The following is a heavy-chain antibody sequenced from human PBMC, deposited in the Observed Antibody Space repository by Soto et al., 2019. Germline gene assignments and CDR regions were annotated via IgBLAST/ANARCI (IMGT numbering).Heavy chain of an antibody. D-gene: IGHD3-22*01. CDR3: ARYYFDSSGYSNWFET. CDR1: GGSTTSGAYY. CDR2: IHYSGRT. J-gene: IGHJ5*02. Sequence: SETLSLTCAVSGGSTTSGAYYWTWIRQHPGKGLEWIAYIHYSGRTYYNPSLKSRVTISVDTSNNQFSLKLSSVTAADTAVYYCARYYFDSSGYSNWFETWGKGNMVTVSS. V-gene: IGHV4-31*11.